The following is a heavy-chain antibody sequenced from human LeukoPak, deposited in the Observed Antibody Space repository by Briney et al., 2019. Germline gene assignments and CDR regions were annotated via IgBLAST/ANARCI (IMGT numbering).Heavy chain of an antibody. Sequence: PSETLSLTCAVYGGSFSRYYWSWIRQPPGKGLEWIGEINHSGSTNYNPSLKSRVTISVDASKNQFSLKLSSVTAADTAVYYCARDLLHRGYAFDIWGQGTMVTVSS. CDR3: ARDLLHRGYAFDI. V-gene: IGHV4-34*01. CDR1: GGSFSRYY. J-gene: IGHJ3*02. CDR2: INHSGST. D-gene: IGHD5-12*01.